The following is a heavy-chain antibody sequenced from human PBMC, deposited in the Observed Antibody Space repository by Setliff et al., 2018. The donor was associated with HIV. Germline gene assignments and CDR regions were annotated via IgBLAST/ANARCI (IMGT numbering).Heavy chain of an antibody. V-gene: IGHV1-8*02. D-gene: IGHD2-2*01. CDR1: GYNFTDYD. J-gene: IGHJ6*02. CDR2: MNPNNGNT. CDR3: AREGRVKTDCSSTSCYVGGMDV. Sequence: ASVKVSCKASGYNFTDYDINWVRQATGQGLEWMGWMNPNNGNTGYAEKFQGRVTMTRDTSISTAYMELSRLRSDDTAVYYCAREGRVKTDCSSTSCYVGGMDVWGQGTTVTVSS.